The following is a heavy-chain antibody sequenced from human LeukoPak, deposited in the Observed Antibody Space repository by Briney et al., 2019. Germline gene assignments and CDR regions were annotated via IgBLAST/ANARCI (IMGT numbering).Heavy chain of an antibody. Sequence: PGGSLRLSCAASGFTVSSNYMSWVRQAPGKGLEWVSVIYSGGSTYYADSVKGRFTISRDNSKNTLYLQMNNLRAEDTAVYYCSGGGSGWYSNYWGQGTLVTVSS. CDR1: GFTVSSNY. V-gene: IGHV3-53*01. CDR3: SGGGSGWYSNY. CDR2: IYSGGST. J-gene: IGHJ4*02. D-gene: IGHD6-19*01.